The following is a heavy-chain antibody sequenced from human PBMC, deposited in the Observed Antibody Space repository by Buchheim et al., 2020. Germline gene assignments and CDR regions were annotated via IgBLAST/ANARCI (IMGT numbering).Heavy chain of an antibody. CDR2: IKQDGSEK. D-gene: IGHD2-2*02. J-gene: IGHJ6*03. CDR1: GFTFSSYW. V-gene: IGHV3-7*01. CDR3: ARRIQSVPAAISLYYYYMDV. Sequence: EVQLVESGGGLVQPGGSLRLSCAASGFTFSSYWMSWVRQAPGKGLEWVANIKQDGSEKYYVDSVKGRFTISRDNAKNSLYLQMNSLRAEDTAVYYCARRIQSVPAAISLYYYYMDVWGKGTT.